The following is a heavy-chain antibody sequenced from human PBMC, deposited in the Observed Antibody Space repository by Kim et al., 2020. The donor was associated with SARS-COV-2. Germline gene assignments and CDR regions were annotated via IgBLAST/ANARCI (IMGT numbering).Heavy chain of an antibody. Sequence: SETLSLTCTVSGGSISSSGYYWTWIRQSPGKGLDWIGSIFYSGTTYSSPSLGSRITISVDTSKNQFSLQLSSVTAADTAVYYCARRGAVAGNLLFDYWGQGTLVTGSS. D-gene: IGHD6-19*01. CDR2: IFYSGTT. V-gene: IGHV4-39*01. CDR1: GGSISSSGYY. CDR3: ARRGAVAGNLLFDY. J-gene: IGHJ4*02.